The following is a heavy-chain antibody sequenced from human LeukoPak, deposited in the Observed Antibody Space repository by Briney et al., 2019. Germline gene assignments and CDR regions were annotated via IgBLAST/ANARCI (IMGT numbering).Heavy chain of an antibody. V-gene: IGHV3-53*01. D-gene: IGHD3-3*01. CDR3: AKEPDADFWSGYYTIDY. CDR1: GFTVSSNH. J-gene: IGHJ4*02. CDR2: IYSDGRT. Sequence: GGSLRLSCAASGFTVSSNHMSWVRQAPGKGLEWVSVIYSDGRTYYADSVKGRFTISRDNSKNTLYLETNSLRAEDTAVYYCAKEPDADFWSGYYTIDYWGQGTLVTVSS.